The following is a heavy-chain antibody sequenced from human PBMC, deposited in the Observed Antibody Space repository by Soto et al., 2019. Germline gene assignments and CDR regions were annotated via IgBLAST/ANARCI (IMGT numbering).Heavy chain of an antibody. CDR2: ISGSGGST. D-gene: IGHD3-22*01. CDR1: GFTFSSYA. Sequence: HPGGSLRLSCAASGFTFSSYAMSWVRQAPGKGLEWVSAISGSGGSTYYADSVKGRFTISRDNSKNTLYLQMNSLRAEDTAVYYCAKVKFPIVVVTLIDYWGQGTLVTVSS. CDR3: AKVKFPIVVVTLIDY. J-gene: IGHJ4*02. V-gene: IGHV3-23*01.